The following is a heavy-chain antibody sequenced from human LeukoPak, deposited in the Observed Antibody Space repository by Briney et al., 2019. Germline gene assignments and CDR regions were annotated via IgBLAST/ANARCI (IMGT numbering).Heavy chain of an antibody. D-gene: IGHD4-11*01. CDR2: ISSSGSTI. V-gene: IGHV3-11*04. CDR1: GFTFSDYY. Sequence: GGSLRLSCAASGFTFSDYYMSWIRQAPGKGLEWVSYISSSGSTIYYADSVKGRFTISRDNAKNSLYLQMNSLRAEDTAVYYCARSSTVTAYYYYYMDVWGKGTTVTVSS. CDR3: ARSSTVTAYYYYYMDV. J-gene: IGHJ6*03.